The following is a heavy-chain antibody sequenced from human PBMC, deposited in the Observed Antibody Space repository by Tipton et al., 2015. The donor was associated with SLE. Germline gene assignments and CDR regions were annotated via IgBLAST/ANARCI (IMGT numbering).Heavy chain of an antibody. V-gene: IGHV4-61*05. CDR1: GGSISSSSYY. Sequence: TLSLTCTVSGGSISSSSYYWGWIRQPPGKGLEWIGYIYISGSTNYNPSLKSRVTISVDTSKNQFSLKLSSVTAADTAVYYCARETYYYDSSGSYWGQGTLVTVSS. J-gene: IGHJ4*02. CDR3: ARETYYYDSSGSY. D-gene: IGHD3-22*01. CDR2: IYISGST.